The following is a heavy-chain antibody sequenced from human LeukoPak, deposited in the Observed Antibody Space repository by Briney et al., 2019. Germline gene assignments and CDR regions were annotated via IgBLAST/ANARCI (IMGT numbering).Heavy chain of an antibody. Sequence: ASVKVSCKASGYTFYSYGINWVRQAPGQGLEWMGWISTYNGHTNYAQKLQGRVTMTTDTSTSTAYMELRSLKSDDTAVYYCASLKNYYDSSGYLVTDAFDIWGQGTMVTVSS. D-gene: IGHD3-22*01. V-gene: IGHV1-18*01. CDR1: GYTFYSYG. CDR2: ISTYNGHT. CDR3: ASLKNYYDSSGYLVTDAFDI. J-gene: IGHJ3*02.